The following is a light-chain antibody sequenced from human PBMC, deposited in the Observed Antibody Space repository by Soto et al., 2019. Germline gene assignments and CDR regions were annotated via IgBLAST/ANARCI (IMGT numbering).Light chain of an antibody. J-gene: IGKJ4*01. Sequence: EIVLTQSPATLSLSPGERATLSCRAGQSISDYLSWYQQRPGQAPRLLIFDASNRATGVPDRVSGGGSGTDFSRIISSLEPDDFADYCCQQRVSWPPTFGGGTKVDI. CDR1: QSISDY. V-gene: IGKV3-11*01. CDR3: QQRVSWPPT. CDR2: DAS.